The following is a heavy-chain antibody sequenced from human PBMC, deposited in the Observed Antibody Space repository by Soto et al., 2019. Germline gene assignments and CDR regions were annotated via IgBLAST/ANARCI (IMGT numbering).Heavy chain of an antibody. CDR3: AKDLGIAARPDDYYYGMDV. D-gene: IGHD6-6*01. J-gene: IGHJ6*02. CDR2: ISYDGSNK. Sequence: GGSLRLSCAASGFTFSSYGMHWVRQAPGKGLEWVAVISYDGSNKYYADSVKGRFTISRDNSKNTLYLQMNSLRAEDTAVYYCAKDLGIAARPDDYYYGMDVWGQGTTVTVSS. CDR1: GFTFSSYG. V-gene: IGHV3-30*18.